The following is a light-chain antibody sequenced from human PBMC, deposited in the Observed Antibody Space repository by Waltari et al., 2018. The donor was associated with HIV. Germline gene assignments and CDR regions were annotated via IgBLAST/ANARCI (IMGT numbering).Light chain of an antibody. J-gene: IGLJ2*01. CDR1: SSNIQNNY. Sequence: QSVLTQPPAVSAAPGQRVNFSCSGSSSNIQNNYVSWYQHIPGTAPKLLIFENNERPSGIPDRFSGSKSGTSATLAVTGLQIGDEADYYCATWDTDLIGVVFGGETKLTVL. CDR2: ENN. V-gene: IGLV1-51*02. CDR3: ATWDTDLIGVV.